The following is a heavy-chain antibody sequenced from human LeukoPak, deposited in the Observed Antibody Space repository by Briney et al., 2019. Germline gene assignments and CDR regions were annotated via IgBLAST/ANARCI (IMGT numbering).Heavy chain of an antibody. V-gene: IGHV4-59*01. J-gene: IGHJ4*02. CDR3: ARGDYGGTYLSLDY. Sequence: SETLSLTCTVSGGSISGSYWSWIRQPPGKGLEWIGYIYSSGSTNCNPSLKSRLIMSVDTSKNQFSLNLSSVTAADTAVYYCARGDYGGTYLSLDYWGQGALVTVSS. CDR2: IYSSGST. D-gene: IGHD4-23*01. CDR1: GGSISGSY.